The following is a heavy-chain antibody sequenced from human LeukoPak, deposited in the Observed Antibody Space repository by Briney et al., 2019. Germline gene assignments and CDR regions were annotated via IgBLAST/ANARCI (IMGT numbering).Heavy chain of an antibody. J-gene: IGHJ6*03. Sequence: GGALRLSCAASGFTFSNYWMHWVRQAPGKGLVWVSRINSDGSRTNYADSVKGRFTISRDNAKNTLYLQMNSLRAEDTAVYYCARVSSGSYFGYYYYYMDVWGKGTTVTVSS. D-gene: IGHD1-26*01. CDR3: ARVSSGSYFGYYYYYMDV. CDR1: GFTFSNYW. V-gene: IGHV3-74*01. CDR2: INSDGSRT.